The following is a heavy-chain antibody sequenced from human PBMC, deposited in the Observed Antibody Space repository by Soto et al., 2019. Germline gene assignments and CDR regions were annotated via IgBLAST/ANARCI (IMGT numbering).Heavy chain of an antibody. Sequence: PGGSLRLSCAASGFTFSGSAMHWVRQASGKGLEWVGRIRSKANSYATAYAASVKGRFTISRDDSKNTAYLQMNSLKTEDTAVYYCTVSYDSSGYYFLDSYYYYGMDVWGQGTTVTVSS. CDR1: GFTFSGSA. CDR2: IRSKANSYAT. V-gene: IGHV3-73*01. D-gene: IGHD3-22*01. J-gene: IGHJ6*02. CDR3: TVSYDSSGYYFLDSYYYYGMDV.